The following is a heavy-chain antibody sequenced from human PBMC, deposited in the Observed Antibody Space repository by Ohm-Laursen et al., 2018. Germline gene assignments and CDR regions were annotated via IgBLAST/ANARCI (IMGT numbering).Heavy chain of an antibody. J-gene: IGHJ4*02. CDR3: ARDSSGSGGDSDY. V-gene: IGHV3-9*01. CDR1: GFTFDDYA. CDR2: ISWNSGSI. Sequence: SLRLSCAASGFTFDDYAMNWVRQSPGKGLEWVSDISWNSGSIGYADSVKGRFTISRDNAKNSLYLQMNSLRAEDTAVYYCARDSSGSGGDSDYWGQGTLVTVSS. D-gene: IGHD3-10*01.